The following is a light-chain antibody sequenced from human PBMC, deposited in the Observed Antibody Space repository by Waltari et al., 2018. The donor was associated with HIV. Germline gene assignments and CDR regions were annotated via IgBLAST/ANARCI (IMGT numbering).Light chain of an antibody. J-gene: IGKJ1*01. CDR2: DAS. CDR3: QQRSNWPSWT. Sequence: EIVLTQSPATLSLSPGERATLSCRASQSVSSYLAWYQQKPGQAPRLLIYDASNRATGIPARFSGSGSGTDFTLTISSLEPEDFAVYYCQQRSNWPSWTFGQGTKVEIK. V-gene: IGKV3-11*01. CDR1: QSVSSY.